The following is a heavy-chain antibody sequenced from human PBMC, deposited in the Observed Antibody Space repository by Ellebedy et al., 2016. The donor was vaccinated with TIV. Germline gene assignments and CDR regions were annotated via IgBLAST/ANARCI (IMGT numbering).Heavy chain of an antibody. J-gene: IGHJ3*02. Sequence: SGSTLVKPTQTLTLTCTFSGFSFSDPGVGVGWIRQPPGKALEWLGFVYWDDDKRYSPSLKSRLTITKDTSKNQVVLIMSNMDPVDTATYYCAHRRDDYDYIWGGYRHDAFDIWGQGTVVTVSS. CDR2: VYWDDDK. V-gene: IGHV2-5*02. CDR3: AHRRDDYDYIWGGYRHDAFDI. D-gene: IGHD3-16*02. CDR1: GFSFSDPGVG.